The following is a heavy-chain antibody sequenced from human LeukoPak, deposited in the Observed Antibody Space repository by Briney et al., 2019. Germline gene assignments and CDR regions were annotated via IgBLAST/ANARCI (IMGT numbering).Heavy chain of an antibody. CDR3: ARDHQYGDYDGTFDY. CDR2: INPSGGGT. V-gene: IGHV1-46*01. J-gene: IGHJ4*02. CDR1: GYTFTRYC. Sequence: EASVTVSCKASGYTFTRYCMHWVRQAPGQGLEWMGIINPSGGGTSYAQKFQGRVTMTRDMSTNTVYMELSSLRSEDTAVYYCARDHQYGDYDGTFDYWGQGTLVTVSS. D-gene: IGHD4-17*01.